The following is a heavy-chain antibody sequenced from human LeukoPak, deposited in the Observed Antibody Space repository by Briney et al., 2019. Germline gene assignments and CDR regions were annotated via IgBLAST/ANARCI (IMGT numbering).Heavy chain of an antibody. CDR1: GGSINFYY. CDR2: IYSTGST. D-gene: IGHD6-13*01. J-gene: IGHJ4*02. Sequence: SETLSLTCTVSGGSINFYYWSWIRQPAGKGLEWIGRIYSTGSTNYSPSLKSRVTISVDKSKNQFSLNLSSVTAADTAVYYCARGIADPYSFDSWGQGTLVTVSS. V-gene: IGHV4-4*07. CDR3: ARGIADPYSFDS.